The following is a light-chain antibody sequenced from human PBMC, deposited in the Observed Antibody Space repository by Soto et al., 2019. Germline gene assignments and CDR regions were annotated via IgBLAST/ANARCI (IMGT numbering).Light chain of an antibody. Sequence: AIQLTKSPSSLSASVGDRVSITCRASQVISSALAWYQHKPGKPPKILIYDASSLQSGVPSRFSGSESGTECTLTISSLHPEDFATYYCQQLKRYPFTVGQGTRLEIK. CDR3: QQLKRYPFT. CDR1: QVISSA. V-gene: IGKV1-13*02. J-gene: IGKJ5*01. CDR2: DAS.